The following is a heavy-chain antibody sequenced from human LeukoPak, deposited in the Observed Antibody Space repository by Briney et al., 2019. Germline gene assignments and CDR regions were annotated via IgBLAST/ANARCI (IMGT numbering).Heavy chain of an antibody. Sequence: GGSLRLSCVASGFTFSSYAMSWVRQAPGKGLEWVSAISGSGGSTYYADSVKGRFTISRDNSKNTLYLQMNSLRAEDTAVYYCAKGSARGIVVVIPPFDYWGQGTLVTVSS. CDR3: AKGSARGIVVVIPPFDY. CDR2: ISGSGGST. J-gene: IGHJ4*02. V-gene: IGHV3-23*01. D-gene: IGHD3-22*01. CDR1: GFTFSSYA.